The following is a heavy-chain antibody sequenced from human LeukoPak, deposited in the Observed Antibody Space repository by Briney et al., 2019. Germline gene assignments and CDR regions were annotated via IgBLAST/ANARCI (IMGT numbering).Heavy chain of an antibody. J-gene: IGHJ4*02. D-gene: IGHD3-16*01. Sequence: ASVKLSCTVSGYTPSELTTYSVRHTPQKRHERGGGFYTEDGETIYAQKFQGRVTMTEDTSTDTAYMELSSLRPEDTAVYYCASLEPYDYVWGSLRFDYWGQGTLVTVSS. CDR2: FYTEDGET. V-gene: IGHV1-24*01. CDR1: GYTPSELT. CDR3: ASLEPYDYVWGSLRFDY.